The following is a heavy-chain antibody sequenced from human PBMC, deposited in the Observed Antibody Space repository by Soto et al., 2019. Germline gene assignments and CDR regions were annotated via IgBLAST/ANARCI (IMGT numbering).Heavy chain of an antibody. Sequence: SETLSLTCTVSGGSISSYYWSWIRQPPGKGLEWIGYIYYSGSTNYNPSLKSRVTISVDTSKNQFSLNLSSVTAADTAVYYCAREGSITMVRGVIVGAFDIWGQGTMVTVSS. D-gene: IGHD3-10*01. V-gene: IGHV4-59*01. CDR1: GGSISSYY. J-gene: IGHJ3*02. CDR3: AREGSITMVRGVIVGAFDI. CDR2: IYYSGST.